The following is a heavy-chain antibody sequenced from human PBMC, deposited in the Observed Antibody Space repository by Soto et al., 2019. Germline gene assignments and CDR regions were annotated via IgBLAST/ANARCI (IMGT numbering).Heavy chain of an antibody. J-gene: IGHJ3*01. D-gene: IGHD5-12*01. CDR3: ARGRGYSLIPVVDDAVDV. V-gene: IGHV1-46*01. CDR2: INPNGGST. CDR1: ADTFTSYY. Sequence: ASVKVSCKAPADTFTSYYIHWVRQAPGHGLEWMGIINPNGGSTRFAQTFQGRVTMTTDTSTSTTYMELRSLRSDDTAVYFCARGRGYSLIPVVDDAVDVWGQGTLVTVSS.